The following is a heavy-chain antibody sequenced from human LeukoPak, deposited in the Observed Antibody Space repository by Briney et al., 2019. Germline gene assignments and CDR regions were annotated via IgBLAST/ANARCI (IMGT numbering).Heavy chain of an antibody. V-gene: IGHV3-33*06. CDR2: IWYDGTTT. J-gene: IGHJ4*02. CDR1: GFTFSSFG. CDR3: AKDTLAYYFDY. Sequence: PGRSLRLSCAASGFTFSSFGMHWVRQAPGRGLEWVATIWYDGTTTYYADSVKGRFTISRDDSKNTVYLQMNSLRAEDTATYYCAKDTLAYYFDYWVQGTLVTVSS.